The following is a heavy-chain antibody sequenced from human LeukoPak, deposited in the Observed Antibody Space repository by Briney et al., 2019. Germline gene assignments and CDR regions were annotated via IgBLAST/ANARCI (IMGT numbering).Heavy chain of an antibody. V-gene: IGHV3-15*01. CDR3: TTTLYYDSSGYYASVDY. D-gene: IGHD3-22*01. J-gene: IGHJ4*02. Sequence: GGSLRLSCAASGFTFSNAWVSWVRQAPGKGLEWVGRIKSKTDGGTTDYAAPVKGRFTISRDDSKNTLYLQMNSLKTEDTAVYYCTTTLYYDSSGYYASVDYWGQGTLVTVSS. CDR2: IKSKTDGGTT. CDR1: GFTFSNAW.